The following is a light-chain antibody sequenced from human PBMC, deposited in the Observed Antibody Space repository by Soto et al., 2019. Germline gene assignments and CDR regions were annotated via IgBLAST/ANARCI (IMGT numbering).Light chain of an antibody. CDR2: DAS. CDR3: QQYDTLPRA. V-gene: IGKV1-33*01. CDR1: QDINNF. J-gene: IGKJ3*01. Sequence: DIQMTQSPSSLSASVGDRVTITCQASQDINNFLNWYQQKPVKAPKLLIYDASNLETGVPSRFSGSGSGTDFTFIISRLQPEDIATYYCQQYDTLPRAFGPGTNVDIK.